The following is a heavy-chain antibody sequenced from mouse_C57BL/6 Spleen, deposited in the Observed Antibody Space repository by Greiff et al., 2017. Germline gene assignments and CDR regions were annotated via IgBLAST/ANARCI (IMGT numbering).Heavy chain of an antibody. Sequence: VQLQQPGAALVKPGASVKLSCKASGYTFTSYWITWVQQTPGQGLEWIGDIYPASGSTNYNEKFTSKATLTVDTSSSTAYMQLSSLTSEDSAVYYCERVEGYGNCGAWFAYWGQGTLVTVSA. V-gene: IGHV1-55*01. J-gene: IGHJ3*01. CDR3: ERVEGYGNCGAWFAY. CDR1: GYTFTSYW. CDR2: IYPASGST. D-gene: IGHD2-10*02.